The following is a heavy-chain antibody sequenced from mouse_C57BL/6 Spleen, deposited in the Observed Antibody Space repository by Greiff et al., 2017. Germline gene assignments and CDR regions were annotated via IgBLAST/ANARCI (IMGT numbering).Heavy chain of an antibody. D-gene: IGHD2-2*01. V-gene: IGHV1-82*01. J-gene: IGHJ4*01. CDR2: INPGDGDT. CDR1: GYAFSSSW. CDR3: ASVYGNDVAMGD. Sequence: VQLQQSGPELVKPGASVKISCKASGYAFSSSWMNWVKQRPGKGLEWIGRINPGDGDTNYNGKFKGKATLTADKSSSTAYMKLSSLTDEAAAVYLCASVYGNDVAMGDWGHGTAVT.